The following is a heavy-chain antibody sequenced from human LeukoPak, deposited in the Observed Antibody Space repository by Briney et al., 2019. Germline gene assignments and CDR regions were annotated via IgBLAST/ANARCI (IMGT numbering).Heavy chain of an antibody. V-gene: IGHV1-69*05. CDR1: GGTFSSYA. CDR3: ARSGDDGSGSYPMDV. J-gene: IGHJ6*03. D-gene: IGHD3-10*01. CDR2: IIPIFGTA. Sequence: ASVKVSCKASGGTFSSYAISWMRQAPGQGLEWMGRIIPIFGTANYAQKFQGRVTITTDESTSTAYIELSSLRSEDTAVYYCARSGDDGSGSYPMDVWGKGTTVTVSS.